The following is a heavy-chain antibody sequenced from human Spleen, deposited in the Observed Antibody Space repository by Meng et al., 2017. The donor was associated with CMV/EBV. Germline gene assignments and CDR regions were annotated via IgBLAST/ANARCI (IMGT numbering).Heavy chain of an antibody. CDR1: GGIYSDYA. CDR3: ARVNHPSDPPPPYYYYGMDV. V-gene: IGHV1-69*10. Sequence: SVKVSCKASGGIYSDYAISWVRQAPGQGLEWMGGIIPILGITNYAQRFQGRVTITADASTSTAYMELSSLTSEDTAVYYCARVNHPSDPPPPYYYYGMDVWGQGTTVTSP. D-gene: IGHD1-14*01. J-gene: IGHJ6*02. CDR2: IIPILGIT.